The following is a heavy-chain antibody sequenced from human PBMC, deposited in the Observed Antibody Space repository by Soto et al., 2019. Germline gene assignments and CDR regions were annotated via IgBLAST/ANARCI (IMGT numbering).Heavy chain of an antibody. Sequence: ASVKASSKVSGYTLTELSMHWVRQAPGKGLEWMGGFDPEDGETIYAQKFQSRVTMTEDTSTDTAYMDLSSLRSEDTAVYYCATDLAIFGVVRYYYGMDVWGQGTTVTVSS. CDR1: GYTLTELS. V-gene: IGHV1-24*01. CDR3: ATDLAIFGVVRYYYGMDV. J-gene: IGHJ6*02. D-gene: IGHD3-3*01. CDR2: FDPEDGET.